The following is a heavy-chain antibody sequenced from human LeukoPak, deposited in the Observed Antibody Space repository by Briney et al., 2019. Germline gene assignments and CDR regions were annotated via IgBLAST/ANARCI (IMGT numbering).Heavy chain of an antibody. CDR3: ARRITGTTSDSFDY. CDR2: VYHSGST. V-gene: IGHV4-4*02. Sequence: SGTLSLTCAVSGGSISSSYWWSWIRQPPGKGLEWIGEVYHSGSTNYNLSLKSRVTISVDTSKNQFSLKLSSVTAADTAVYYCARRITGTTSDSFDYWGQGTLVTVSS. D-gene: IGHD1-20*01. J-gene: IGHJ4*02. CDR1: GGSISSSYW.